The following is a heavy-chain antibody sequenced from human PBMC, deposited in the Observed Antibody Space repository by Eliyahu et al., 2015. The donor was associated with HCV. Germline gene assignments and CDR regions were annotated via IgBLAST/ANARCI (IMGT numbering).Heavy chain of an antibody. V-gene: IGHV3-21*02. D-gene: IGHD2-15*01. J-gene: IGHJ4*02. CDR3: ARGDXSGGSCRFDF. Sequence: EVQLVESGGGLVKPGGSLRLXCAASGFTXSSYGMNWVRQAPGKGXEWVSSMXSTGSYISYTDSVRGRFTISRXNAWRSLFLQMKTLRAEDTAVYYCARGDXSGGSCRFDFWGQGTLVTVSS. CDR2: MXSTGSYI. CDR1: GFTXSSYG.